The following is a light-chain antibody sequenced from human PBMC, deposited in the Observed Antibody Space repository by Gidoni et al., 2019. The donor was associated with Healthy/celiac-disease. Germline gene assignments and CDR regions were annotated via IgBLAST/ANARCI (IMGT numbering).Light chain of an antibody. CDR2: DAS. V-gene: IGKV3-11*01. CDR3: QQRSNWWT. CDR1: QSVSSY. J-gene: IGKJ1*01. Sequence: EIVLTQSPATLSLSPGERATLSCRASQSVSSYLAWYQQKPGQAPRLLIYDASNRATGIPARFSGSGSVTDFTLTISSLEPEDFAVYYCQQRSNWWTFGQXTKVEIK.